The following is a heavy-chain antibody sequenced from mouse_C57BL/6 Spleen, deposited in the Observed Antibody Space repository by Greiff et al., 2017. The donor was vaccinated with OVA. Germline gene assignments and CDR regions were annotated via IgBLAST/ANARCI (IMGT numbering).Heavy chain of an antibody. CDR1: GFTFSSYA. D-gene: IGHD3-2*02. CDR2: ISDGGSYT. Sequence: EVQGVESGGGLVKPGGSLKLSCAASGFTFSSYAMSWVRQTPEKRLEWVATISDGGSYTYYPDNVKGRFTISRDNAKNNLYLQMSHLKSEDTAMYYCARDGSGYVWFAYWGQGTLVTVSA. CDR3: ARDGSGYVWFAY. J-gene: IGHJ3*01. V-gene: IGHV5-4*01.